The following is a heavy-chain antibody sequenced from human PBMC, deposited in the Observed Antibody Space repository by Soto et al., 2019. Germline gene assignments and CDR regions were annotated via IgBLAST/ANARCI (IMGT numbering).Heavy chain of an antibody. CDR3: ARLYSSGWNAEYFQH. Sequence: SETLSLTCTVSGGSISSYYWSWIRQPPGKGLEWIGYIYYSGSTNYNPSLKSRVTISVDTSKNQFSLKLSSVTAADTAVYYCARLYSSGWNAEYFQHWGQGTLVTVSS. J-gene: IGHJ1*01. V-gene: IGHV4-59*08. CDR1: GGSISSYY. D-gene: IGHD6-19*01. CDR2: IYYSGST.